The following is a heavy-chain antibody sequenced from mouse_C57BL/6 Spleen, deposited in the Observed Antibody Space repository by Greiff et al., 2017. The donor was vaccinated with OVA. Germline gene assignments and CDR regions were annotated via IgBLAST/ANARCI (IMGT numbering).Heavy chain of an antibody. CDR2: IDPSDSET. CDR1: GYTFTSYW. D-gene: IGHD1-1*01. J-gene: IGHJ4*01. Sequence: VQLQQPGAELVRPGSSVKLSCKASGYTFTSYWMHWVKQRPIQGLEWIGNIDPSDSETHYNQKFKDKATLTVDKSSSTAYMQLSSLTSEDSAVYYCARVNYYGSRGNYYAMDYWGQGTSVTVSS. V-gene: IGHV1-52*01. CDR3: ARVNYYGSRGNYYAMDY.